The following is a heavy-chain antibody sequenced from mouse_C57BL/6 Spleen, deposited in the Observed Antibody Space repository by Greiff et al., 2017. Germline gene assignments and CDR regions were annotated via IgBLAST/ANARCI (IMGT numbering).Heavy chain of an antibody. V-gene: IGHV8-5*01. D-gene: IGHD2-2*01. CDR2: TWWIDDK. CDR3: AQKDMVRAWFAY. CDR1: GSSLSTSYMG. J-gene: IGHJ3*01. Sequence: QVTLKESGPGILQPSQTLSLTCSFSGSSLSTSYMGIVWIRQPPGKGLEWLAHTWWIDDKYYNPFLKSRLTISKDTSNTQVFLKITRVDTADTATYYCAQKDMVRAWFAYWGQGTLVTVSA.